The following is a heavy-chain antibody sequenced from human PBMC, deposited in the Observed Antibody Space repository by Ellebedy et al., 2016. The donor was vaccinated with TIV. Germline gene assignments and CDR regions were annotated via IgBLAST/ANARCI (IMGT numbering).Heavy chain of an antibody. D-gene: IGHD3-9*01. J-gene: IGHJ4*02. CDR2: INTGGSST. V-gene: IGHV3-74*01. CDR1: GFTLSGYW. Sequence: PGGSLRLSCAASGFTLSGYWMHWVRQVPGKGLMWVSRINTGGSSTSYADSVEGRFTITRDNAKKTLYLEMSSLRPEDTAVYYCTRESFRYFDWDLWGQGTLVTVSS. CDR3: TRESFRYFDWDL.